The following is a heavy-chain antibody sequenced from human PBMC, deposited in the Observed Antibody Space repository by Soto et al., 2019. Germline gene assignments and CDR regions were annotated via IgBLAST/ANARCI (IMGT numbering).Heavy chain of an antibody. V-gene: IGHV1-18*01. Sequence: TSYGISWVRQAPGQGLEWMGWISAYNGNTNYAQKLQGRVTMTTDTSTSTAYMELRSLRSDDTAVYYCAIDLPPVDYWGQGTLVTVSS. J-gene: IGHJ4*02. CDR3: AIDLPPVDY. CDR1: TSYG. CDR2: ISAYNGNT.